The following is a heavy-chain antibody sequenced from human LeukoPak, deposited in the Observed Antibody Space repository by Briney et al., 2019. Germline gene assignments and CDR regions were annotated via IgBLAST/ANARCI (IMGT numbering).Heavy chain of an antibody. Sequence: PSETLSLTCTVSGASISSDYWSWIRQPAGKGLEWVGRTSASGDTKYNSSLKSRVTMSVDTSKNQLSLKLSSMTAADTAVYYCASSEVGFTRVFDYWGQGTLVTVSS. CDR1: GASISSDY. CDR3: ASSEVGFTRVFDY. J-gene: IGHJ4*02. V-gene: IGHV4-4*07. D-gene: IGHD1-26*01. CDR2: TSASGDT.